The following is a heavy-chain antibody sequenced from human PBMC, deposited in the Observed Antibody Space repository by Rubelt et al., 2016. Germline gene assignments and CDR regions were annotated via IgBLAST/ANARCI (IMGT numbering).Heavy chain of an antibody. CDR1: GFSHRNARMG. Sequence: QVTLKESGPVLVKPTETLTLTCTVSGFSHRNARMGVSWIRQPPGKALEWLAHIFSNDEESSSTSLKSRLAISNDTSKSQVVLTMTNMDPVDTATYYCAHFDSPGIAGPSWGQGTPVTVSS. V-gene: IGHV2-26*01. J-gene: IGHJ5*02. D-gene: IGHD6-13*01. CDR2: IFSNDEE. CDR3: AHFDSPGIAGPS.